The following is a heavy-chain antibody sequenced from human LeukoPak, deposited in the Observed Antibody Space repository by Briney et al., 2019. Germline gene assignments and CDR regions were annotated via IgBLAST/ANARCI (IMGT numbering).Heavy chain of an antibody. V-gene: IGHV3-9*01. D-gene: IGHD2-2*03. CDR3: VKDRNTRDLDSLDI. CDR1: GFTFDDYA. J-gene: IGHJ3*02. CDR2: IDWDSSNS. Sequence: GGSLRLSCVASGFTFDDYAMHWVRHIPGKGLEWVSGIDWDSSNSGYADSVEGRFTISRDNAKNSLYLQMNSLRAEDTGLYYCVKDRNTRDLDSLDIWGQGTMVTVSS.